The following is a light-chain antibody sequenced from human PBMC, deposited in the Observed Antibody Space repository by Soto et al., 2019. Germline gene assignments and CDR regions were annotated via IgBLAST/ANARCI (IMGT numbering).Light chain of an antibody. Sequence: EFVLTQSPGTLSLSPGERATLSCRASQTVRNNYLAWYQQKPGQAPRXXIYGASTRETGIPARFSGSGSGTEFTLTISSLQSEDFAVYYCQQYNNWTRTFGQGTKVDI. CDR1: QTVRNN. CDR2: GAS. CDR3: QQYNNWTRT. J-gene: IGKJ1*01. V-gene: IGKV3-15*01.